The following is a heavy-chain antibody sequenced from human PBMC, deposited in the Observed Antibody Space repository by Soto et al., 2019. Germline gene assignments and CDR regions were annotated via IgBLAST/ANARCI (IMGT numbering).Heavy chain of an antibody. Sequence: PGGSLRLSCXASGSGFTCSDHYMDWVRQAPGKGLDWVGRISNKANGYTTEYAASVSGRFTISRDDSKNSLYLQMNSLKTEDTAVYYCTRGYSSVSIYAFDVWGQEAMVTVSS. V-gene: IGHV3-72*01. CDR1: GSGFTCSDHY. D-gene: IGHD6-19*01. CDR2: ISNKANGYTT. J-gene: IGHJ3*01. CDR3: TRGYSSVSIYAFDV.